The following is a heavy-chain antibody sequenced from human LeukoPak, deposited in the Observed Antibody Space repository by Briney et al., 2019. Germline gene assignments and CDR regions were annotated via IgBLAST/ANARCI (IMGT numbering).Heavy chain of an antibody. J-gene: IGHJ4*02. D-gene: IGHD3-10*01. V-gene: IGHV3-21*04. CDR3: AKAPGYYGSGTRFDY. Sequence: GGSLRLSCAASGFTFSSYSMNWVRQAPGKGLEWVSSINCSSGYIYYADSVKGRFTISRDNAKNSLYLQMNSLRAEDTAVYYCAKAPGYYGSGTRFDYWGQGTLVTVSS. CDR1: GFTFSSYS. CDR2: INCSSGYI.